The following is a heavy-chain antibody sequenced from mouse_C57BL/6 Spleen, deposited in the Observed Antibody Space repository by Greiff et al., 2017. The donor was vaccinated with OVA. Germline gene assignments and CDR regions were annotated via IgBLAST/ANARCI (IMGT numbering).Heavy chain of an antibody. J-gene: IGHJ4*01. V-gene: IGHV1-61*01. D-gene: IGHD2-2*01. Sequence: QVQLQQPGAELVRPGSSVKLSCKASGYTFTSYWMDWVKQRPGQGLEWIGNIYPSDSETHYNQKFKDKATLTVDKSSSTAYMQRSSLTSEDSAVYYCARHGYGEGYAMDYWGQGTSVTVSS. CDR1: GYTFTSYW. CDR3: ARHGYGEGYAMDY. CDR2: IYPSDSET.